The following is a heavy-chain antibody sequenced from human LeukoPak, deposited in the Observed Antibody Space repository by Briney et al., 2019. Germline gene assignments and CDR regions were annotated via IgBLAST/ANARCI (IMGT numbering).Heavy chain of an antibody. CDR2: INHSGST. CDR3: ARGHQQRLVLSYFDY. J-gene: IGHJ4*02. V-gene: IGHV4-34*01. Sequence: SETLSLTCAVYGGSFSGYYWSWIRQPPGKGLEWIGEINHSGSTNYNPSLKSRVTISVDTSKNQFSLKLSSVTAADTAVYYCARGHQQRLVLSYFDYWGQGTLVTVSS. CDR1: GGSFSGYY. D-gene: IGHD6-13*01.